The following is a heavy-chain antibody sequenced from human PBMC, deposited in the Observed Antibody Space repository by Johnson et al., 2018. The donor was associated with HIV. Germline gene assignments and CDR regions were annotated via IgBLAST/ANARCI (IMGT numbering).Heavy chain of an antibody. J-gene: IGHJ3*02. CDR1: GFTFSSYA. V-gene: IGHV3-30-3*01. Sequence: VQLVESGGGVVQPGRSLRLSCAASGFTFSSYAMHWVRQAPGKGLEWVAVISYDGSNKYYADSVKGRFTISRDNSKNTLYLQMNSLRAEDTAVYYCARDVRWLPDALEIWGQGTMVTVSA. CDR3: ARDVRWLPDALEI. CDR2: ISYDGSNK. D-gene: IGHD5-24*01.